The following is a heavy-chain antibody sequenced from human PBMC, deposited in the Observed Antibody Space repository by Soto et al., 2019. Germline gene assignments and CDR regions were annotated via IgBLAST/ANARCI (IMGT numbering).Heavy chain of an antibody. V-gene: IGHV3-23*01. CDR2: ISGSGDST. J-gene: IGHJ6*02. CDR1: GFTFSSYA. Sequence: ELQLLESGGGLVQPGGSLRLSCAASGFTFSSYAMSWVRQAPGKGLEWVPVISGSGDSTYYADSVRGRFTISRDNSKNTLYLQMNSLRAEDTAVYYCAKDRDGAAAGPTKFYGMDVWGQGTTVTVSS. D-gene: IGHD6-13*01. CDR3: AKDRDGAAAGPTKFYGMDV.